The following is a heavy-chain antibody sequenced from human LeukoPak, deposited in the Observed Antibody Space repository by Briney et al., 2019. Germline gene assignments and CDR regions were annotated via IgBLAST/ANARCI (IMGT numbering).Heavy chain of an antibody. CDR2: ISSSSSYI. V-gene: IGHV3-21*01. CDR3: ARDTGDYSDQAQPYYYYGMDV. Sequence: KPGGSLRLSCAASGFTFSSYSMNWVRQAPGKGLEWVSSISSSSSYIYYADSVKGRFTISRDNSKNTLYLQMNSLRAEDTAVYYCARDTGDYSDQAQPYYYYGMDVWGQGTTVTVSS. J-gene: IGHJ6*02. D-gene: IGHD4-17*01. CDR1: GFTFSSYS.